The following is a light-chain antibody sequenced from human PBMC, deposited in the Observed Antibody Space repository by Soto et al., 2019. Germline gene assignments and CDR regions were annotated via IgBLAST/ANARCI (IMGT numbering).Light chain of an antibody. CDR2: AAS. J-gene: IGKJ1*01. CDR3: QQFGSSRWT. CDR1: QSVSSSY. Sequence: EIVLTQSPGTLSLSPGERATLSCRASQSVSSSYLAWYQQRPGQAPRLLTYAASSRATGIPDRFSGSGSGTDFTLTISRLEPEDFAVYYCQQFGSSRWTFGQGTKVEI. V-gene: IGKV3-20*01.